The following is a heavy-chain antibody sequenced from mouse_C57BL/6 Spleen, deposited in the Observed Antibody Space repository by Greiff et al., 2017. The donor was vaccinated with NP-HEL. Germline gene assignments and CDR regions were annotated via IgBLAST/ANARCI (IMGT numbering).Heavy chain of an antibody. V-gene: IGHV1-52*01. Sequence: QVQLKQPGAELVRPGSSVKLSCKASGYTFTSYWMHWVKQRPIQGLEWIGNIDPSDSETHYNQKFKDKATLTVDKSSSTAYMQLSSLTSEDSAVYYCARSDYPSFDYWGQGTTLTVSS. CDR3: ARSDYPSFDY. CDR2: IDPSDSET. D-gene: IGHD2-4*01. J-gene: IGHJ2*01. CDR1: GYTFTSYW.